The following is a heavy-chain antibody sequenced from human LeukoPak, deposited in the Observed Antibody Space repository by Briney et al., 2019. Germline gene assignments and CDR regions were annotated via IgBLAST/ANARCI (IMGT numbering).Heavy chain of an antibody. CDR1: GFTFSSYW. CDR3: ARQDPIDYYYGMDV. CDR2: IKQDGSEK. J-gene: IGHJ6*02. V-gene: IGHV3-7*01. Sequence: GGSLRLSCAASGFTFSSYWMSWARQAPGKGLEWVANIKQDGSEKYYVDSVKGRFTISRDNAKNSLYLQMNSLRAEDTAVYYCARQDPIDYYYGMDVWGQGTTVTVSS.